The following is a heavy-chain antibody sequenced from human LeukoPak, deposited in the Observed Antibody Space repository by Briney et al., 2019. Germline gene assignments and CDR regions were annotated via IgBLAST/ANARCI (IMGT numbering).Heavy chain of an antibody. J-gene: IGHJ4*02. CDR2: IYHSGST. CDR3: ARLGITMVRGVISYYFDY. CDR1: GYSISSGYY. Sequence: SETLSLTCTVSGYSISSGYYWGWIRQPPGKGLEWIGSIYHSGSTYYNPSLKSRVTISVDTSKNQFSLKLSSVTAADTAVYYCARLGITMVRGVISYYFDYWGQGTLVTVSS. V-gene: IGHV4-38-2*02. D-gene: IGHD3-10*01.